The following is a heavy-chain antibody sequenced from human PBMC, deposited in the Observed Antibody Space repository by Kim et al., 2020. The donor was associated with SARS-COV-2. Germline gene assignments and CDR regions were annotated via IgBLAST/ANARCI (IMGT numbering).Heavy chain of an antibody. CDR3: ARGSIGVLSPNWFDP. V-gene: IGHV4-34*01. D-gene: IGHD3-16*01. J-gene: IGHJ5*02. Sequence: PSLKSRVTISVHTSKNQFSLKLSSVTAADTAVYYCARGSIGVLSPNWFDPWGQGTLVTVSS.